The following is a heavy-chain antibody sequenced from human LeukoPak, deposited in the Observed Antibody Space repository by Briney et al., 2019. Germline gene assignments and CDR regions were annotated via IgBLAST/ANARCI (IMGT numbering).Heavy chain of an antibody. D-gene: IGHD3-10*01. Sequence: ASVKVSCKASGGTFTSYDINWMRQATGQGLEWMGWINPNSGNIGYAQKFQGRVTITRNTSISTAYMELSSLRSEDTAVYYCARGLGRHDGEDYWGQGTLVTVSS. V-gene: IGHV1-8*03. CDR3: ARGLGRHDGEDY. CDR2: INPNSGNI. J-gene: IGHJ4*02. CDR1: GGTFTSYD.